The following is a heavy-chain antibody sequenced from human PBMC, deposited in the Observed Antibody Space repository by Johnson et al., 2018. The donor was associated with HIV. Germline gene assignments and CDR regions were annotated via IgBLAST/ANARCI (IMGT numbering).Heavy chain of an antibody. CDR3: AKGGTVTTDAFDI. CDR1: GFTFDDYT. D-gene: IGHD4-17*01. CDR2: ISWDGGST. Sequence: VQLVETGGVVVQPGGSLRLSCAASGFTFDDYTMHWVRQAPGKGLEWVSLISWDGGSTYYADSVKGRFTISRDNSKNSLYLQMNSLRTEDTALYYWAKGGTVTTDAFDIWGQGTMVTVSS. J-gene: IGHJ3*02. V-gene: IGHV3-43*01.